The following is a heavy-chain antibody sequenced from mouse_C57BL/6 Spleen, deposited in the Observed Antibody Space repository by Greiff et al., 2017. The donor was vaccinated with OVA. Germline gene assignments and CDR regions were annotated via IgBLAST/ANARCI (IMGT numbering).Heavy chain of an antibody. V-gene: IGHV1-5*01. CDR1: GYTFTSYW. D-gene: IGHD1-1*01. CDR3: TRYPITTVVARYFDV. J-gene: IGHJ1*03. CDR2: IYPGNSDT. Sequence: EVKVVESGTVLARPGASVKMSCKTSGYTFTSYWMHWVKQRPGQGLEWIGAIYPGNSDTSYNQKFKGKAKLTAVTSASTAYMELSSLTNEDSAVYYCTRYPITTVVARYFDVWGTGTTVTVSS.